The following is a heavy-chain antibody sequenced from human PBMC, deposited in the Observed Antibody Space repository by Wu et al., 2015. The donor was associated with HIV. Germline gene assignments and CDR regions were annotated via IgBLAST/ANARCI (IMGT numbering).Heavy chain of an antibody. CDR2: IIPMYGTT. J-gene: IGHJ4*02. CDR3: ARDMTYYYDSSGYYRLDY. CDR1: GGTFSSYS. Sequence: QVQLVQSGAEVKKPGSSVKVSCKASGGTFSSYSISWVRQAPGQGLEWMGRIIPMYGTTNYAQKFQGRFTITADELTTTVYMQLTNLRSDDTAVYYCARDMTYYYDSSGYYRLDYWGQGSLIIVSS. V-gene: IGHV1-69*13. D-gene: IGHD3-22*01.